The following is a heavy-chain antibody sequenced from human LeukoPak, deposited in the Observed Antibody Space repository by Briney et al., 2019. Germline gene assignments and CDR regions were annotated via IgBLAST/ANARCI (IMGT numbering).Heavy chain of an antibody. CDR1: GGSISSSSYY. CDR2: IYHSGST. Sequence: SETLSLTCTVSGGSISSSSYYWGWIRQPPGKGLEWIGSIYHSGSTYYNPSLKSRVTISVDTSKNQFSLKLSSVTAADTAVYYCARGGHYYDSSGYLDWYFDLWGRGTLVTVSS. CDR3: ARGGHYYDSSGYLDWYFDL. V-gene: IGHV4-39*07. J-gene: IGHJ2*01. D-gene: IGHD3-22*01.